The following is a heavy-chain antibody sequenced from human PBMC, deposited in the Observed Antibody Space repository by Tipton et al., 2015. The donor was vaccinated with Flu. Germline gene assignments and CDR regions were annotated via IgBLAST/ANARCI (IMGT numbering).Heavy chain of an antibody. J-gene: IGHJ4*02. CDR3: ARDVLDYSLVVAIDY. CDR1: GFTFSSYA. V-gene: IGHV3-30*04. CDR2: ISYDGSNK. Sequence: SLRLSCAASGFTFSSYAMHWVRQAPGKGLEWVAVISYDGSNKYYADSVKGRFTISRDNSKNTLYLQMNSLRAEDTAVYYCARDVLDYSLVVAIDYWGQGTLVTVSS. D-gene: IGHD3-22*01.